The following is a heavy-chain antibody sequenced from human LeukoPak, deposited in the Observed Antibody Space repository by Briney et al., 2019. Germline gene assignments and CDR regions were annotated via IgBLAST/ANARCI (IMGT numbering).Heavy chain of an antibody. CDR2: ISAYNGNT. D-gene: IGHD3-10*01. CDR1: GYTFTSYG. J-gene: IGHJ4*02. V-gene: IGHV1-18*01. CDR3: ARGRMGSGSYYNDY. Sequence: ASVKVSCKASGYTFTSYGISWVRQAPGQGLEWMGWISAYNGNTNYAQKLQGRVTMTRNTSISTAYMELSSLRSEDTAVYYCARGRMGSGSYYNDYWGQGTLVTVSS.